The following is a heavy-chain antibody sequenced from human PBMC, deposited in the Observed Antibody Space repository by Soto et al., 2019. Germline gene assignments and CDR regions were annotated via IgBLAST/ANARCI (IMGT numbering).Heavy chain of an antibody. J-gene: IGHJ6*02. CDR2: IYYSGST. CDR3: ARDPGTYYDFWSGHYYGMDV. V-gene: IGHV4-31*03. Sequence: PSETLSLTCTVSGGSISSGGYYWSWIRQHPGKGLDWIGYIYYSGSTYYNPSLKSRVTISVDTSKNQFSLKLSSVTAADTAVYYCARDPGTYYDFWSGHYYGMDVWGQGTTVTVSS. D-gene: IGHD3-3*01. CDR1: GGSISSGGYY.